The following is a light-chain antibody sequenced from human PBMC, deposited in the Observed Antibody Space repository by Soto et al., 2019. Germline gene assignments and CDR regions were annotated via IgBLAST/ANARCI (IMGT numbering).Light chain of an antibody. CDR1: QSVGSK. CDR3: QQYSNWPPVT. Sequence: ETVMTQSPATLSVSPGERATLSCGASQSVGSKVAWYQQKPGQAPSLLIYGASTRASGIPLRFSGSGSGTEFTLTISSLQSEDFAVYYCQQYSNWPPVTFGGGTKVEIK. CDR2: GAS. V-gene: IGKV3-15*01. J-gene: IGKJ4*01.